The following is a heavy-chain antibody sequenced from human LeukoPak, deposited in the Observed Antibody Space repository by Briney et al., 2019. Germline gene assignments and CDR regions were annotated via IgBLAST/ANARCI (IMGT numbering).Heavy chain of an antibody. CDR2: INPSGGST. J-gene: IGHJ4*02. CDR1: GYTFTNYY. CDR3: ARDQGSGWQFDH. V-gene: IGHV1-46*01. D-gene: IGHD6-19*01. Sequence: ASVKVSCKASGYTFTNYYAHWVRQAPGQGLEWMGIINPSGGSTNYAQKFQGRVTMTRDTSTSTVHMEMSSLRPEDTAVYYCARDQGSGWQFDHWGQGTLVTVSS.